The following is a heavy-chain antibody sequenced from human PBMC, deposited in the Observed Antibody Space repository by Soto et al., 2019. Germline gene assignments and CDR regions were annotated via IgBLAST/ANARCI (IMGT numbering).Heavy chain of an antibody. CDR1: GFTFSSYA. D-gene: IGHD2-2*01. CDR3: ETLVTAALLYYGVDV. CDR2: ISGSGGST. V-gene: IGHV3-23*01. Sequence: PGGSLRLSCAASGFTFSSYAMSWVRQAPGKGLEWVSVISGSGGSTDYADSVKGRFTMYRDNSLNTLYLQMNSLRAEDTAVYYCETLVTAALLYYGVDVWGQGTKVTVYS. J-gene: IGHJ6*02.